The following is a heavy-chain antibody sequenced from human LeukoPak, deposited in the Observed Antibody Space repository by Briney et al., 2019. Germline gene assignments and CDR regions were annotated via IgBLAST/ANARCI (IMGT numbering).Heavy chain of an antibody. D-gene: IGHD1-26*01. Sequence: GGSLRLSCAASGFTFSSYWMSWVRQAPGKGLEWVANIKQDGSEKYYVDSVKGRFTISRDNTKNSLYLQMNSLRAENTAVYYCASTIVGATDFDYWGQGTLVTVSS. CDR3: ASTIVGATDFDY. CDR1: GFTFSSYW. CDR2: IKQDGSEK. J-gene: IGHJ4*02. V-gene: IGHV3-7*01.